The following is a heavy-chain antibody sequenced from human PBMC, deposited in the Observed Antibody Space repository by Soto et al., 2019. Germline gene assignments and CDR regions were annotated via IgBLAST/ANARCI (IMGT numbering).Heavy chain of an antibody. CDR2: INGGNGDT. V-gene: IGHV1-3*01. CDR3: MRSAIRPSGGLLGPFDL. J-gene: IGHJ5*02. Sequence: QVQLVQSGAEGKKPGASVNVSCEASGYTFTGHALHWVRQAPGQRLEWMGWINGGNGDTRYSQRFPGRATILRDTSPSAVYMELSRLSPEDPAVCCCMRSAIRPSGGLLGPFDLWGQGTQVTVSS. CDR1: GYTFTGHA. D-gene: IGHD2-8*02.